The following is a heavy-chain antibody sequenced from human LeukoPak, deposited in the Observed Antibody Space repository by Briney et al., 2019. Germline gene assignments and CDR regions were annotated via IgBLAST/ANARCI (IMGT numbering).Heavy chain of an antibody. J-gene: IGHJ4*02. CDR1: GYTFTGYY. CDR3: ARDPDYYGSGRVYFDY. Sequence: ASVKVSCKASGYTFTGYYMHWVRQAPGQGLEWMGWINPNSGGTNYAQKFQGRATMTRDTSISTAYMELSRLRSDDTAVYYCARDPDYYGSGRVYFDYWGQGTLVTVSS. CDR2: INPNSGGT. D-gene: IGHD3-10*01. V-gene: IGHV1-2*02.